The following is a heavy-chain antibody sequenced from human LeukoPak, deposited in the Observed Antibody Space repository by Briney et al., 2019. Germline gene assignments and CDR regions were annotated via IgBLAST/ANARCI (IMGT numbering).Heavy chain of an antibody. D-gene: IGHD6-13*01. J-gene: IGHJ6*03. CDR1: GGSITSSSYY. V-gene: IGHV4-39*07. Sequence: PSETLSLTCTVSGGSITSSSYYWGWVRQPPGKGLEWIEEIYHSGSTNYNPSLNSRVTISVDKSKNQFSLKLSSVTAADTAVYYCARDTGSSSWYSYYYMDVWGKGTTVTISS. CDR3: ARDTGSSSWYSYYYMDV. CDR2: IYHSGST.